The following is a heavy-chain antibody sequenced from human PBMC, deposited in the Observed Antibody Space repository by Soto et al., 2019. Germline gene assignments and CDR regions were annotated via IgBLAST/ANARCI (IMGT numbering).Heavy chain of an antibody. CDR3: ARIRIAVAGTNYYGMDV. CDR2: ISAYNGNT. D-gene: IGHD6-19*01. V-gene: IGHV1-18*04. Sequence: QVQLVQSGAEVKKPGASVKVSCKASGYTFTSYGISWVRQAPGQGLEWMGWISAYNGNTNYAQKLQGRVTMTTATSTSTAYMELRGLRSDDTAVYYCARIRIAVAGTNYYGMDVWGQGTTVTVSS. CDR1: GYTFTSYG. J-gene: IGHJ6*02.